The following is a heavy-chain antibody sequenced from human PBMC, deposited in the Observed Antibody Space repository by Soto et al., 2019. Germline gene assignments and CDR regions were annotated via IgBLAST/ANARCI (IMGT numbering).Heavy chain of an antibody. CDR2: ISSTTNYI. CDR1: GFIFTRYS. Sequence: GGSLRLSCAASGFIFTRYSMNWVRQAPGKGLEWVSSISSTTNYIYYGDSMKGRFTISRDNAKNSLYLEMNSLRAEDTAVYYCARESEDLTSTFDYWGQGTLVTVSS. J-gene: IGHJ4*02. CDR3: ARESEDLTSTFDY. V-gene: IGHV3-21*06.